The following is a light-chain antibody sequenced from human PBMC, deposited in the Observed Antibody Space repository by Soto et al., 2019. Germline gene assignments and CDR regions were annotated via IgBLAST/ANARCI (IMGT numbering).Light chain of an antibody. CDR1: QSISIN. J-gene: IGKJ5*01. CDR3: QQTYSTPIT. V-gene: IGKV1-39*01. CDR2: STS. Sequence: DIQMTQSPSSLSASVGDRVTITCRASQSISINLNWYQQKPGKAPNLLIYSTSSLQSGVPSRFRGSGSGSDFTLTITSLQPEDFATYNCQQTYSTPITFGQGTRLEIK.